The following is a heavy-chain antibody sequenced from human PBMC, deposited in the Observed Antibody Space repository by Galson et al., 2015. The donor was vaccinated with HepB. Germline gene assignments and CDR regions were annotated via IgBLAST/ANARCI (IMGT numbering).Heavy chain of an antibody. V-gene: IGHV1-69*13. Sequence: SVKVSCKASGGTFSSYAINWVRQAPGQGLEWMGGIIPIFGTANYAQKFQGRVTITADESTSTAYMELSSLRSEDTAVYYCARLVGGYCTNGVCYTGYYYYGMDVWGQGTTVTVSS. CDR3: ARLVGGYCTNGVCYTGYYYYGMDV. CDR2: IIPIFGTA. D-gene: IGHD2-8*01. J-gene: IGHJ6*02. CDR1: GGTFSSYA.